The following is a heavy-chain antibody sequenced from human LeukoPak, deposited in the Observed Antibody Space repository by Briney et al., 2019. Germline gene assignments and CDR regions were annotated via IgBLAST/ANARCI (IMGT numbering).Heavy chain of an antibody. CDR1: GYTFTSYY. V-gene: IGHV1-46*01. J-gene: IGHJ4*02. CDR2: INPSGGST. Sequence: ASVKVSCKASGYTFTSYYMHWVRQAPGQGLEWMGIINPSGGSTSYAQKFQGRVTMTRDMSTRTVYMELSSLRSEDTAVYYCARDGRRLHYYDSSGYLYYFDYWGQGTLVTVSS. D-gene: IGHD3-22*01. CDR3: ARDGRRLHYYDSSGYLYYFDY.